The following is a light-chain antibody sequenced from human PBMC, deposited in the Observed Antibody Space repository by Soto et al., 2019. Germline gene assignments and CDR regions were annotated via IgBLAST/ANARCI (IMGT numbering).Light chain of an antibody. CDR3: QQYNNWPQWT. CDR2: GAS. V-gene: IGKV3-15*01. Sequence: EIVMTQSPATLSVSPGERATLSCRARQSVSSHLAWYQQKPGQAPRLPIYGASTRATGIPARFSGSGSGTEFTLTISSLQSEDFAVYYCQQYNNWPQWTFGQGTKV. J-gene: IGKJ1*01. CDR1: QSVSSH.